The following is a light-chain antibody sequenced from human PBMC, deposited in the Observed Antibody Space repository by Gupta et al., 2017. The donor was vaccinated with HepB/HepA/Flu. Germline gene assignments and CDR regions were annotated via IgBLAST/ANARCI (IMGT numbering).Light chain of an antibody. CDR1: SLRTYY. V-gene: IGLV3-19*01. Sequence: SSELPQDPPVSVDLGTTISNPCQGDSLRTYYATWYQQKPGQSPVLVIYGQNNRPSGIPDRFSGSRSGNTASLTITGAQAEDEADYHCNSRDSSGDHLVFGTGTKVTVL. J-gene: IGLJ1*01. CDR2: GQN. CDR3: NSRDSSGDHLV.